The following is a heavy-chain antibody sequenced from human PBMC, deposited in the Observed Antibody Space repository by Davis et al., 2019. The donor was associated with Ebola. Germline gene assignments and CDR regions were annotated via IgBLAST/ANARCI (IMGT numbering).Heavy chain of an antibody. J-gene: IGHJ4*02. CDR3: ARDSSGWYVFDY. CDR2: INPSGGST. Sequence: ASVKVSCKASGYTFTSYYMHWVRQAPGQGLEWMGIINPSGGSTSYAQKFQGRVTMTRDTSTCTVYMELSSLRSEDTAVYYCARDSSGWYVFDYWGQGTLVTVSS. V-gene: IGHV1-46*01. CDR1: GYTFTSYY. D-gene: IGHD6-19*01.